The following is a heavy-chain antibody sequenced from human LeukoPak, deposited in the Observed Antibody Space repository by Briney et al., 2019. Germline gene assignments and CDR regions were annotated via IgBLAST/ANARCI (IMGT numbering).Heavy chain of an antibody. V-gene: IGHV3-30*03. Sequence: GGSLRLSCAASGFTFSSYGMHWVRQAPGKGLEWVAVISYDGSNEYYTDSVKGRFTISRDNAKNSLYLQMNSLRAEDTAVYYCARAPPLLVVKHAFDIWGQGTMVTVSS. CDR1: GFTFSSYG. CDR2: ISYDGSNE. J-gene: IGHJ3*02. CDR3: ARAPPLLVVKHAFDI. D-gene: IGHD2-8*02.